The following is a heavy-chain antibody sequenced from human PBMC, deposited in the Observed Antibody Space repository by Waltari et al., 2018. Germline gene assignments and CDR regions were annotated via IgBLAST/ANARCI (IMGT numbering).Heavy chain of an antibody. CDR3: ARDQIGRDYGSGSS. CDR2: IIPIFGTA. J-gene: IGHJ5*02. CDR1: GGTFSSYA. V-gene: IGHV1-69*13. Sequence: QVQLVQSGAEVKKPGSSVKVSCTASGGTFSSYAISWVRPAPGQGLEWMGGIIPIFGTANYAQKFQGRVTITADESTSTAYMELSSLRSEDTAVYYCARDQIGRDYGSGSSWGQGTLVTVSS. D-gene: IGHD3-10*01.